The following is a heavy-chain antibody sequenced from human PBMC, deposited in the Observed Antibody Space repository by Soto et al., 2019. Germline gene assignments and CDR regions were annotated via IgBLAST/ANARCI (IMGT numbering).Heavy chain of an antibody. Sequence: PGGSLRLSCAPSGFTFDDYAMHWVRQAPGKGLEWVSGISWNSGMIDYADSVKGRFTISRDNAKKSLYLQMNSLRVEDTALYFCKKSKAEGRQLPPGFDIWGQGTLVTVSS. D-gene: IGHD2-2*01. CDR3: KKSKAEGRQLPPGFDI. CDR2: ISWNSGMI. CDR1: GFTFDDYA. J-gene: IGHJ4*02. V-gene: IGHV3-9*01.